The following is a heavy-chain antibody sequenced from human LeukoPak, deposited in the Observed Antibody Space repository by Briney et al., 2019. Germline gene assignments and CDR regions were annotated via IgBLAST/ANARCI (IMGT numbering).Heavy chain of an antibody. CDR3: ARDIRSHNGPGGYYYYYMDV. D-gene: IGHD2-8*01. Sequence: SETLSLTCTVSGDSMSDSYWSWIRQPAGKGLEWIGRIYASGSTHYNPSLKSRVTLSVDTSSNQFSLTLSSVTAADTAVYHCARDIRSHNGPGGYYYYYMDVWGKGTTVTVSS. CDR2: IYASGST. CDR1: GDSMSDSY. J-gene: IGHJ6*03. V-gene: IGHV4-4*07.